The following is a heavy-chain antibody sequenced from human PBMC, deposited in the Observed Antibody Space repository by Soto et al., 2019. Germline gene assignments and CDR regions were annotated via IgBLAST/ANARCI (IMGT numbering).Heavy chain of an antibody. J-gene: IGHJ4*02. CDR1: GFTFNSYS. D-gene: IGHD1-26*01. Sequence: EVHLVESGGGLVQPGGSLRLSCVASGFTFNSYSMNWVRQAPGKGLEWISYINSGSTSVFYADSVKGRFTISRDNAKNSLYLQMNSPRAEETAVYYCSSSASPDAYWGQGTLVTVSS. CDR3: SSSASPDAY. V-gene: IGHV3-48*01. CDR2: INSGSTSV.